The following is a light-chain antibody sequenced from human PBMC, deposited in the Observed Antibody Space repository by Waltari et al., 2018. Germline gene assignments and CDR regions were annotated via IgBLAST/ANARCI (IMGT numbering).Light chain of an antibody. J-gene: IGLJ3*02. CDR3: QVWDSSSDHRV. V-gene: IGLV3-21*02. CDR2: DDS. Sequence: SYVLTQPPSVSVAPGQTAGITCGGDNIGSKSVHWYQQKPGQAPVLVVYDDSDRPSGIPERFSGSNSGNTATLTISRVEAGHEAVYYCQVWDSSSDHRVFGGGTKLTVL. CDR1: NIGSKS.